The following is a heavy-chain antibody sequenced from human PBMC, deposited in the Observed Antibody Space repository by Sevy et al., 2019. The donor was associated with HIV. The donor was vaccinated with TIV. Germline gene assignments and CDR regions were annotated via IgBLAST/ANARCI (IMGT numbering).Heavy chain of an antibody. J-gene: IGHJ4*02. CDR2: IYPGDSNT. CDR3: AIDRGITMGQGAFDY. Sequence: GESLKISCKGSGYTFTRYRIGWVRQMPGKGLEWMGIIYPGDSNTRYSPSFQGQVTISADKSIGTAYLQWSSLKASDTAMYYCAIDRGITMGQGAFDYWGQGTLVTVS. V-gene: IGHV5-51*01. CDR1: GYTFTRYR. D-gene: IGHD3-10*01.